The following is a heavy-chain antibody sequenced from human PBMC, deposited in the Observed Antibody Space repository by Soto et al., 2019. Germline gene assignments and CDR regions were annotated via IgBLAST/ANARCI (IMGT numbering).Heavy chain of an antibody. CDR2: ISGDSGQT. Sequence: ASVKVSCKVSGYWFSSYGITWIRQAPGQGLEWVGWISGDSGQTKFAPKFQGRVKMTTDTSTSTVYMELSSLRSDDTAVFYCTRSWASGDYHWFDPWGQGTLVTVSS. CDR1: GYWFSSYG. CDR3: TRSWASGDYHWFDP. J-gene: IGHJ5*02. V-gene: IGHV1-18*04. D-gene: IGHD2-21*01.